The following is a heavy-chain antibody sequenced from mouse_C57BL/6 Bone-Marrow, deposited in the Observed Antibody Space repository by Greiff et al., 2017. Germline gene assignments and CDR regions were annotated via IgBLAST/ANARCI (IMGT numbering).Heavy chain of an antibody. CDR3: ASYYSNCYYAMDY. V-gene: IGHV3-6*01. J-gene: IGHJ4*01. Sequence: DVQLQESGPGLVKPSQSLTLTCSVTGYSITSGYYWNWIRQFPGNKLEWMGYISYDGSNNYNPSLKNRISITRDTSKNQFFLKLNSVTTEDTATYYCASYYSNCYYAMDYWGRGTSVTVTS. CDR1: GYSITSGYY. CDR2: ISYDGSN. D-gene: IGHD2-5*01.